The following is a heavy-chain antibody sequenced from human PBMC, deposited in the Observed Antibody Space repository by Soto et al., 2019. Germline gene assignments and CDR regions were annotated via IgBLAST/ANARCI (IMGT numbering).Heavy chain of an antibody. CDR3: ARGQSYCSGGSCYRSHSDY. Sequence: ASVKVSCKASGYTFTSYDINWVRQATGQGLEWMGWMNPNSGNTGYAQKFQGRVTMTRNTSISTAYMELSSLRSEDTAVYYCARGQSYCSGGSCYRSHSDYWGQGTLVTVSS. CDR2: MNPNSGNT. J-gene: IGHJ4*02. V-gene: IGHV1-8*01. D-gene: IGHD2-15*01. CDR1: GYTFTSYD.